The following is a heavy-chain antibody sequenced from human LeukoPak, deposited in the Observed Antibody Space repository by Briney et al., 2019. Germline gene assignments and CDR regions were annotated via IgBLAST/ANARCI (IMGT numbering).Heavy chain of an antibody. Sequence: ASVKVSCKASGYTFTRYAISWVRQAPGQGLEWMGWISTYDGDTNYAQNLQGRVTMTRDTSTSTAYMELRSLRSDDTAVCYCARDPSNTSGRYIYFDSWSQGTLVTVSS. D-gene: IGHD6-19*01. J-gene: IGHJ4*02. CDR3: ARDPSNTSGRYIYFDS. V-gene: IGHV1-18*04. CDR2: ISTYDGDT. CDR1: GYTFTRYA.